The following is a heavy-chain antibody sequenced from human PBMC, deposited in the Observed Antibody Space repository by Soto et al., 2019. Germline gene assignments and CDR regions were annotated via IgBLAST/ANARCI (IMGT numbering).Heavy chain of an antibody. CDR2: INAGNGNT. J-gene: IGHJ4*02. Sequence: ASVNVSCKASGYTFTSYAMHWVRQAPGQRLEWMGWINAGNGNTKYSQKFQGRVTITRDTSASTAYMELSSLRSEDTAVYYCATAPSPSSSVDYWGQGTLVTVSS. CDR3: ATAPSPSSSVDY. CDR1: GYTFTSYA. D-gene: IGHD6-6*01. V-gene: IGHV1-3*01.